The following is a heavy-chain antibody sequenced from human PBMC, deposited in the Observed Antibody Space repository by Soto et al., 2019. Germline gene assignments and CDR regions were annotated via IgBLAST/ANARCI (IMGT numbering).Heavy chain of an antibody. CDR1: GFTFSSSA. J-gene: IGHJ6*02. Sequence: PGGSLRLSCEASGFTFSSSAMHWVRQAPGKGLEWVAIVSNDGSNKYHADSLEGRFTISRDNSKNTLYLQMSVLRAEDTAVYYCARESVRTTGSSFYYYGMDVWGQGTTVTVS. CDR3: ARESVRTTGSSFYYYGMDV. D-gene: IGHD1-7*01. CDR2: VSNDGSNK. V-gene: IGHV3-30-3*01.